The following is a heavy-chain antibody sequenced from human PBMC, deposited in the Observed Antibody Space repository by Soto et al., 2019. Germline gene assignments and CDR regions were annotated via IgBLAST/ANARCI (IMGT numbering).Heavy chain of an antibody. J-gene: IGHJ4*02. V-gene: IGHV3-23*01. CDR3: AKDLKMEWELFGNFDY. CDR2: ISGSGGST. Sequence: GGSLRLSCAASGFTFSSYAMSWVRQAPGKGLQWVSGISGSGGSTYHADSVKGRFTISRDNSKNTLYLQMNSLRVEDTAVYYCAKDLKMEWELFGNFDYWGQGTLVTVSS. CDR1: GFTFSSYA. D-gene: IGHD1-26*01.